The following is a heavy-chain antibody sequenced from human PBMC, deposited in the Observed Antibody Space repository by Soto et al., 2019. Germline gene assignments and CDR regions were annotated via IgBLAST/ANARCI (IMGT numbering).Heavy chain of an antibody. V-gene: IGHV4-31*03. CDR3: ARAFRYCSGGGCKTPAEYFQH. D-gene: IGHD2-15*01. J-gene: IGHJ1*01. CDR2: IYYSGST. CDR1: GGSISSGGYY. Sequence: PSETLSLTCTVSGGSISSGGYYWSWIRQHPGKGLEWIGYIYYSGSTYYNPSLKSRVTISVDTSKNQFSLKLSSVTAADTAVYYCARAFRYCSGGGCKTPAEYFQHWGQGTQVTVSS.